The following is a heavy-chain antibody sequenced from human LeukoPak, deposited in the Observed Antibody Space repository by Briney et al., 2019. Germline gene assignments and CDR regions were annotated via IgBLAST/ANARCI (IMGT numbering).Heavy chain of an antibody. CDR2: IYYSGST. J-gene: IGHJ4*02. CDR3: ARANYCSGGSCYDY. D-gene: IGHD2-15*01. CDR1: GGSISSYY. Sequence: PSETLSLTCTVSGGSISSYYWSWIRQPPGKGLEWIGYIYYSGSTNYNPSLKSRVTISVDTSKNQFSLKLSSVTAADTAVYYCARANYCSGGSCYDYWGQGTLVTVSS. V-gene: IGHV4-59*01.